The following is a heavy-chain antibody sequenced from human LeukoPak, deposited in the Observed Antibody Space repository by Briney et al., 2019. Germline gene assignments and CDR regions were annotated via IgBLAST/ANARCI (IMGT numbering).Heavy chain of an antibody. J-gene: IGHJ5*02. V-gene: IGHV3-23*01. CDR1: GFTFSSYA. CDR2: ISGSGGST. CDR3: ARVGGYLSWFDP. D-gene: IGHD2-15*01. Sequence: GGSLRLSCAASGFTFSSYAMSWVRQAPGKGLEWVSAISGSGGSTYYADSVKGRFTISRDNAKNSLYLQVNSLRAEDTAVYYCARVGGYLSWFDPWGQGTLVTVSS.